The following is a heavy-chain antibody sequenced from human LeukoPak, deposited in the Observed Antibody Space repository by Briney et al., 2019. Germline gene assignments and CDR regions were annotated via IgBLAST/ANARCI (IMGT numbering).Heavy chain of an antibody. V-gene: IGHV4-39*01. CDR2: IYYSGTT. Sequence: SETLSLTCSVSGGSINSNSHHWDWIRQAPGRGLEWIGNIYYSGTTSYNPSLKSRVTISVDTSKNQFSLRLSSVTAADTAVYYCARRGDILTDYAFDYWGQGTLVTVSS. CDR1: GGSINSNSHH. D-gene: IGHD3-9*01. CDR3: ARRGDILTDYAFDY. J-gene: IGHJ4*02.